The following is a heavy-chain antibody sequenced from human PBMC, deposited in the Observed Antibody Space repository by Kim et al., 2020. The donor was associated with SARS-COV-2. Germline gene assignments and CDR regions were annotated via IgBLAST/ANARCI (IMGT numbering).Heavy chain of an antibody. CDR1: GFTFSSYG. CDR3: ARDRSSGYYGTFDN. Sequence: GGSLRLSCAVSGFTFSSYGMNWVRQAPGKGLEWVSYISGSGGTIYYADSVKGRFTISRDNAKNSLYLQMSSLRDEDTAVYYCARDRSSGYYGTFDNWGQGTLVAVSS. V-gene: IGHV3-48*02. CDR2: ISGSGGTI. J-gene: IGHJ4*02. D-gene: IGHD3-22*01.